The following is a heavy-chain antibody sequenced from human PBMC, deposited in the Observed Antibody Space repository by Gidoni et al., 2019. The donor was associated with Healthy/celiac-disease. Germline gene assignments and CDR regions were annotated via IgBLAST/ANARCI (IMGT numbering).Heavy chain of an antibody. D-gene: IGHD2-2*01. Sequence: QVQLVQSGAEVKNPGSSVKVSCKASGGPFSSYAISWVRQSPGHGLEWMGGIIPIFSTANYAQKFQGRVTITADESTSTAYMELSSLRSEDTAVYYCARGIGTLSGPYIVVVPAATGYYYYGMDVWGQGTTVTVSS. J-gene: IGHJ6*02. CDR3: ARGIGTLSGPYIVVVPAATGYYYYGMDV. V-gene: IGHV1-69*01. CDR2: IIPIFSTA. CDR1: GGPFSSYA.